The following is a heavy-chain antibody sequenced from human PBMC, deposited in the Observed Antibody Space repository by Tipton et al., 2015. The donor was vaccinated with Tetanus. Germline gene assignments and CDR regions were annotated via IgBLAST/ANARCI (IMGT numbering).Heavy chain of an antibody. Sequence: SLRLSCAASGFTFNTYSMNWVRRAPGKGLEWVSVINGDSTSIYYADSVKGRFTISRDDAKNSLYLQMNSLRAEDTAVYYCTTDHGFSVRPLFDSWGQGTLVTVSS. CDR2: INGDSTSI. V-gene: IGHV3-21*01. D-gene: IGHD3/OR15-3a*01. J-gene: IGHJ4*02. CDR1: GFTFNTYS. CDR3: TTDHGFSVRPLFDS.